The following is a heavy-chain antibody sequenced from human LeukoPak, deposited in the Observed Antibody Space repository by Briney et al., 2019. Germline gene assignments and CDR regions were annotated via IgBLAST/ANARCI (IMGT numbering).Heavy chain of an antibody. CDR1: GYAFTRYY. V-gene: IGHV1-46*01. D-gene: IGHD3-22*01. CDR3: ASASGYYAPPDY. Sequence: ASAKVSCKASGYAFTRYYIHWVRQAPGQGLEWMGIINPSGGGTSNAQKFQGRVTMTRDTSTSTVYMEVSSLTSEDTAVYYCASASGYYAPPDYWGQGTLVTVSS. CDR2: INPSGGGT. J-gene: IGHJ4*02.